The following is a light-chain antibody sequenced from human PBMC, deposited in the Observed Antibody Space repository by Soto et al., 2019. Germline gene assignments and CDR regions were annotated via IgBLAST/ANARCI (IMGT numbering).Light chain of an antibody. V-gene: IGLV2-23*01. CDR1: SSDVGSYNL. J-gene: IGLJ1*01. Sequence: ALTQPASVSGSPGQSITISCTGTSSDVGSYNLVSWHQHHPGKAPKLTIYEGNKRPSGVSNRFSGSKSGNTASLTISGLQAEDEADYYCCSYAGSSTYVFGTATKLTVL. CDR3: CSYAGSSTYV. CDR2: EGN.